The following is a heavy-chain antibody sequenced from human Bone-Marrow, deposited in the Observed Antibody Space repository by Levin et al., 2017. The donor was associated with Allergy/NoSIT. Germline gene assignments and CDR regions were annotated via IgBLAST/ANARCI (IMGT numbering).Heavy chain of an antibody. CDR1: GDSIRGDGYH. J-gene: IGHJ3*02. Sequence: SQTLSLTCNVSGDSIRGDGYHWSWIRQHPGKGLEWIGYISDSGSTYYNPSLRSRLTISADTSKNQFSLKLSSVTAADTAVYYCAGPWPGAFDIWGQGTMVTVSS. CDR3: AGPWPGAFDI. CDR2: ISDSGST. V-gene: IGHV4-31*03. D-gene: IGHD5-12*01.